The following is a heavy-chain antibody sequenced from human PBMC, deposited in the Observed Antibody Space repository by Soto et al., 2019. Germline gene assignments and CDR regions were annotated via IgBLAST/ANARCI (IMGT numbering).Heavy chain of an antibody. CDR2: IWYDGSNK. Sequence: QVQLVESGGGVVQPGRSLRLSCAASGFTFSSYGMHWVRQAPGKGLEWVAVIWYDGSNKYYADSVKGRFTISRENSKNRLYLQMNSLRAEETAVYYCATPPTGTQNYYYESDAFDVWGQGTMVTVSS. V-gene: IGHV3-33*01. J-gene: IGHJ3*01. D-gene: IGHD3-22*01. CDR3: ATPPTGTQNYYYESDAFDV. CDR1: GFTFSSYG.